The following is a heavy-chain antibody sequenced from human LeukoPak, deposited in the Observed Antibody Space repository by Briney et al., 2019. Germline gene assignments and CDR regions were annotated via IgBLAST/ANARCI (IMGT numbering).Heavy chain of an antibody. D-gene: IGHD3-16*02. J-gene: IGHJ4*02. CDR1: GYTFTGYY. CDR2: INPHSGGT. Sequence: ASVKVSCKASGYTFTGYYIHWVRQAPGQGLEWMGWINPHSGGTNYAQKFQGRVTVTRDTSISTAYMELNRLTSDDTAVYYCARGLPIMITFGGVIPSYFDYWGQGTLVTVSS. V-gene: IGHV1-2*02. CDR3: ARGLPIMITFGGVIPSYFDY.